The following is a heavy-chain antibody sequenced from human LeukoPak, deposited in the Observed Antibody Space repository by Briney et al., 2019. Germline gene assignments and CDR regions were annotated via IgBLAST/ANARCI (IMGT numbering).Heavy chain of an antibody. V-gene: IGHV3-53*01. CDR1: GFTVSSNY. J-gene: IGHJ3*02. D-gene: IGHD3-22*01. CDR2: IYSGGST. Sequence: QPGGSLRLSCAASGFTVSSNYMSWVRQAPGKGLEWVSVIYSGGSTYYADSVKGRFTISRDNSKNTLYLQMNSLRAEDTAAYYCARDGFSSGYPYDAFDIWGQGTMVTVSS. CDR3: ARDGFSSGYPYDAFDI.